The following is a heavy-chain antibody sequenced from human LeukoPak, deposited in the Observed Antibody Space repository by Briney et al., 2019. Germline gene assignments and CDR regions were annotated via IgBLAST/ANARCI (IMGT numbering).Heavy chain of an antibody. D-gene: IGHD5-24*01. CDR1: GFTFRSSW. V-gene: IGHV3-74*01. CDR3: ARDLAGDGYKDY. J-gene: IGHJ4*02. Sequence: GGSLRLSCAASGFTFRSSWMHWVRHAPGKGLVWVSRISRDGSSTTYADSVKGRFTTSRDNAKNTLYLQMDSLRADDTAVYYCARDLAGDGYKDYWGQGTLVTVSS. CDR2: ISRDGSST.